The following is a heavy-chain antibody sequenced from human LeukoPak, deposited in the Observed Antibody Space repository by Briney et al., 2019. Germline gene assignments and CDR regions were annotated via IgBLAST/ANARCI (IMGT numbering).Heavy chain of an antibody. J-gene: IGHJ5*02. CDR3: ARDAPQVPAAGVLAS. V-gene: IGHV3-53*01. CDR2: MYSGGDT. D-gene: IGHD6-13*01. CDR1: GFTVSDNY. Sequence: GWSLRLSRAASGFTVSDNYMRWVRQAPGPGLEQASDMYSGGDTYYANSVKGRFTFSRDISKNTLYLQMNGLRTEDTAMYYCARDAPQVPAAGVLASWGQGTLVTVSS.